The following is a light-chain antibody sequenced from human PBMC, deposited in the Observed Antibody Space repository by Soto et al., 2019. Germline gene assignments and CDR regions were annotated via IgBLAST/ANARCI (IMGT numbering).Light chain of an antibody. Sequence: EIVLTQSPGTLSLSPGERATLSCRASQGVSSNYLAWYQQRPGQAPRLLMYAESTRAPGIPDRFSGSASGTEFTLTISRLEPEDFAVYYCQQYGRSPTFGQGTKVDI. J-gene: IGKJ1*01. CDR2: AES. CDR1: QGVSSNY. CDR3: QQYGRSPT. V-gene: IGKV3-20*01.